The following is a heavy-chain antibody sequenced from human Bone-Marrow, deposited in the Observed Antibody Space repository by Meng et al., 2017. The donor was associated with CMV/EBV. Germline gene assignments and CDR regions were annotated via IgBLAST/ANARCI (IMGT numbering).Heavy chain of an antibody. J-gene: IGHJ5*02. V-gene: IGHV1-69*04. Sequence: GGNFSSDTISWVRQAPGQGLEWMGRIIFIVDITNYAQKFQGRVTITADKSTSTAYMELRGLTSADTAVYYCARDIGGVVITPGGFDPWGQGTLVTVSS. CDR2: IIFIVDIT. D-gene: IGHD3-3*01. CDR1: GGNFSSDT. CDR3: ARDIGGVVITPGGFDP.